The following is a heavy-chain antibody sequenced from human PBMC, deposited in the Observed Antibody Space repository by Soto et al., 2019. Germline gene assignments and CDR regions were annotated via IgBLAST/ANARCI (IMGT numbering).Heavy chain of an antibody. J-gene: IGHJ6*02. CDR3: ARTVGYYYGMDV. D-gene: IGHD4-17*01. CDR2: INANSGNT. CDR1: GYTFTGYY. Sequence: ASVKVSCKASGYTFTGYYMHWVRQAPGQGLEWMGWINANSGNTNYAQKFQGWVTMTRDTSASTAYMELSSLRSEDTAVYYCARTVGYYYGMDVWGQGTTVTVS. V-gene: IGHV1-2*04.